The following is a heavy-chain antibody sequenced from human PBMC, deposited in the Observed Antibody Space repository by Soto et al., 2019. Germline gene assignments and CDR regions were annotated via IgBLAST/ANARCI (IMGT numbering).Heavy chain of an antibody. CDR3: ARDAGYYYGSGSGCPDY. Sequence: QVQLVESGGGVVQPGRSLRLSCAASGFTFSSYGMHWVRQAPGKGLEWVAVIWYDGSNKYYADSVKGRFTISRDNSKNTLYVQMNSLRAEDTAVYYCARDAGYYYGSGSGCPDYWGQGTLVTVSS. D-gene: IGHD3-10*01. CDR2: IWYDGSNK. V-gene: IGHV3-33*01. CDR1: GFTFSSYG. J-gene: IGHJ4*02.